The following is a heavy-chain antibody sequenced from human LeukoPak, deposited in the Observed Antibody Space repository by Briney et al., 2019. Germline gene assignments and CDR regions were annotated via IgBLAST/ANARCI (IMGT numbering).Heavy chain of an antibody. J-gene: IGHJ4*02. CDR3: ARDRRTTGTWYFDY. CDR2: ISSSGSTI. D-gene: IGHD1-1*01. CDR1: GFSLSDYY. V-gene: IGHV3-11*01. Sequence: GGSLRLSCAASGFSLSDYYMSWIRQAPGKGLEWVSSISSSGSTIYYPDSVKGRFTISRDNAKNSLYLQMNSLRAEDTAVYYCARDRRTTGTWYFDYWGQGTLVTVSS.